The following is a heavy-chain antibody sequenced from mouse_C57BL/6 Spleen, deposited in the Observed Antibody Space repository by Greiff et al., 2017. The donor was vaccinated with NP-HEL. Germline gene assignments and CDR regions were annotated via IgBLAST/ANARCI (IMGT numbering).Heavy chain of an antibody. CDR2: ISSGSSTI. J-gene: IGHJ4*01. CDR1: GFTFSDYG. D-gene: IGHD2-3*01. V-gene: IGHV5-17*01. CDR3: ARDGYYGGVDY. Sequence: EVQLKESGGGLVKPGGSLKLSCAASGFTFSDYGMHWVRQAPEKGLEWVAYISSGSSTIYYADTVKGRFTLSSDNAKHTLFLHMTSLRSEDTAMYYGARDGYYGGVDYWGQGTSVTVSS.